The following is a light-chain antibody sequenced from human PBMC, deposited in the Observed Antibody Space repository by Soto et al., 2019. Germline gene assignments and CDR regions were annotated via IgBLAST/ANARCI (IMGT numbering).Light chain of an antibody. Sequence: QSALTQPASVSGSPGQSITISCTGTSSDVGTYNYVSWYQQHPGKAPKVMIYDVSNRPSGVSNRFSGSKSGNTASLTISGLQAEDEADYYCSSYTGSSTSVIFGGGTKVTVL. CDR3: SSYTGSSTSVI. J-gene: IGLJ2*01. CDR2: DVS. CDR1: SSDVGTYNY. V-gene: IGLV2-14*03.